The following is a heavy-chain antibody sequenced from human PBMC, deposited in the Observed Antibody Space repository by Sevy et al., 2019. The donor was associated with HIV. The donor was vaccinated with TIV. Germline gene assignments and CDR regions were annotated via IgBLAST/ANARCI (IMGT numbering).Heavy chain of an antibody. D-gene: IGHD4-17*01. Sequence: SLRLSCEASGFAFRDSAIHWVRQSPGKGLEWVALISYGGSYEYYVDSVRGRFTVSSDRSKNILYLQMDSLRAEDTAVYYCARMVSGGLRWELIKENAFDIWGQGTAVTVSS. CDR3: ARMVSGGLRWELIKENAFDI. J-gene: IGHJ3*02. CDR1: GFAFRDSA. CDR2: ISYGGSYE. V-gene: IGHV3-30-3*01.